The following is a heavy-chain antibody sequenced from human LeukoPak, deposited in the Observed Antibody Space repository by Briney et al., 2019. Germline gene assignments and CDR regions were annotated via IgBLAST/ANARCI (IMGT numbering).Heavy chain of an antibody. CDR1: GFTFSTYA. V-gene: IGHV3-23*01. D-gene: IGHD2-21*02. Sequence: GGSLRLSCAASGFTFSTYAMSWVRQAPGKGLEWVSGISGSGDTTYYADSVKGRFTISRDNSKNTLYLQMSSLRADDTAAYYCAKTFIFGGDHFQHWGQGTLVTVFS. CDR2: ISGSGDTT. CDR3: AKTFIFGGDHFQH. J-gene: IGHJ1*01.